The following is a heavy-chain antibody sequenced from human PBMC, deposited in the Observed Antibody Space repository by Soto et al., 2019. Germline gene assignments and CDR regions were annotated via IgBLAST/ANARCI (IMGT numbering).Heavy chain of an antibody. V-gene: IGHV3-23*01. CDR1: GFTFSSYA. Sequence: GGSLRLSCAASGFTFSSYAMSWVRRAPGKGLEWVSAISGSGGSTYYADSVKGRFTISRDNSKDTLYLQMNSLRAEDTAVYYCAKVVTIFGVVSDAFDIWGQGTMVTVSS. D-gene: IGHD3-3*01. CDR2: ISGSGGST. CDR3: AKVVTIFGVVSDAFDI. J-gene: IGHJ3*02.